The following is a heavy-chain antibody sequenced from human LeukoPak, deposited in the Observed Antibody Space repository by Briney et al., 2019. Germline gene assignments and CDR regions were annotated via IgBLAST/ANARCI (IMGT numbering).Heavy chain of an antibody. D-gene: IGHD5-18*01. CDR1: GGSISTYY. V-gene: IGHV4-4*07. CDR3: ARVRGHIFGLDS. J-gene: IGHJ5*02. Sequence: SETLSLTCTVSGGSISTYYWSWIRQPAGKGLEWIGHIFTTGATHYNPSLKSRVTMSVDTSRNQFSLKLDSMTAADTAVYYCARVRGHIFGLDSWGQGTLVTVSS. CDR2: IFTTGAT.